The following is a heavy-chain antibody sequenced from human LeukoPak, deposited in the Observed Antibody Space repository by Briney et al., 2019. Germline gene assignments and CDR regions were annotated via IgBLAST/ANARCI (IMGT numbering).Heavy chain of an antibody. V-gene: IGHV3-21*01. CDR1: GFAFSSYS. D-gene: IGHD6-19*01. CDR2: MSSSSGYI. J-gene: IGHJ6*02. Sequence: KSGGSLRLSCAASGFAFSSYSMNWVRQAPGKGLEWVSSMSSSSGYIYYADSVKGRFTISRDNAKNSLYLQMNSLRAEDTAVYYCARGDSSGWNEVYYGMDVWGQGTTVTVSS. CDR3: ARGDSSGWNEVYYGMDV.